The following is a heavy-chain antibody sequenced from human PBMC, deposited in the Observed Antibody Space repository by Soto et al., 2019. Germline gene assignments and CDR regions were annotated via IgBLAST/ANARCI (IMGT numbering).Heavy chain of an antibody. D-gene: IGHD3-3*01. CDR2: ISYDGSNK. CDR3: GCTYDFCSGYYPRWDY. J-gene: IGHJ4*02. Sequence: QVQLVESGGGVVQPGRSLRLSCAASGFTFSSYGMHWVRQAPGKGLEWVAVISYDGSNKYYADSVKGRFTISRDNSKNTLYLQMNGLRAEDTAVYYCGCTYDFCSGYYPRWDYWGQGTLVTVSS. CDR1: GFTFSSYG. V-gene: IGHV3-30*03.